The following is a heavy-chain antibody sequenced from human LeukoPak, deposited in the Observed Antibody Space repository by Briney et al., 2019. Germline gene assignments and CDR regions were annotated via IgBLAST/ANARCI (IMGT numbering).Heavy chain of an antibody. J-gene: IGHJ6*03. V-gene: IGHV4-59*01. D-gene: IGHD6-13*01. CDR2: IYYSGST. Sequence: SETLSLTCTVSGVSISFYYWSWIRQPPGKGLEWIGYIYYSGSTNYNPSLKSRVTISVDTSKNQFSLKLSSVTAADTAVYYCATQAAARPRTPYYYYMDVWGKGTTLTVSS. CDR1: GVSISFYY. CDR3: ATQAAARPRTPYYYYMDV.